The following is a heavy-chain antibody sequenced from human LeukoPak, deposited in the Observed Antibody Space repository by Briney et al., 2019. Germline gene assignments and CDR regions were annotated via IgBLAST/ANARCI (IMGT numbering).Heavy chain of an antibody. CDR2: ISGSGGST. V-gene: IGHV3-23*01. D-gene: IGHD3-10*01. Sequence: HPGGSLRLSCAASGFTFSSYAMSWVRQAPGKGLEWVSAISGSGGSTYYADSVKGRFTISRDNSKNTLYLQMNSLRAEDTAVYYCARDYYGSGSYTQHWGQGTLVTVSS. CDR1: GFTFSSYA. CDR3: ARDYYGSGSYTQH. J-gene: IGHJ1*01.